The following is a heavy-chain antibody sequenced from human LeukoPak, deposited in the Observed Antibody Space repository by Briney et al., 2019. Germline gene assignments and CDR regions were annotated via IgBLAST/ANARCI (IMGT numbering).Heavy chain of an antibody. CDR1: GFIFSSHW. J-gene: IGHJ3*02. D-gene: IGHD1-7*01. V-gene: IGHV3-7*03. CDR3: ARPKNRENYWRAFDI. Sequence: GGSLRLPCTSSGFIFSSHWMNWVRQAPGKGPEWVANIKYDGSEQYYVDSVKGRFSISRDNTKNLLYLQMNSLRVEDTAVYYCARPKNRENYWRAFDIWGQGTMVTVSS. CDR2: IKYDGSEQ.